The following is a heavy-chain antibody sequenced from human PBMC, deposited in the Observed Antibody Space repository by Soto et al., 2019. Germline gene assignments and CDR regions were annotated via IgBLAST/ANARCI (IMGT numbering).Heavy chain of an antibody. CDR3: AKEGAGYYDSSPYDY. Sequence: GGSLRLYCAASGFTFAGYAMSWVRQAPGRGLEWVSSISGSGESTHYADSVKGRSTISRDNSKNTVSLQMNSLRAEDTAVYYCAKEGAGYYDSSPYDYWGQGTLVTVSS. V-gene: IGHV3-23*01. J-gene: IGHJ4*02. CDR2: ISGSGEST. CDR1: GFTFAGYA. D-gene: IGHD3-22*01.